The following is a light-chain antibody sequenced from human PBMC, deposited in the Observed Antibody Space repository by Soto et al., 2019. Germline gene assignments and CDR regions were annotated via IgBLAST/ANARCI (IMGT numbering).Light chain of an antibody. CDR2: EVS. CDR3: SSYAGSNFV. V-gene: IGLV2-8*01. CDR1: SSDVGGYNY. Sequence: QSVLTQPPPASGSPGQSVTISCTGTSSDVGGYNYVSWYQQHPGKAPKLMIYEVSKRPSGVPDRFSGSKSGNTASLTVSGLQAEDEADYYCSSYAGSNFVFGTGTKVTVL. J-gene: IGLJ1*01.